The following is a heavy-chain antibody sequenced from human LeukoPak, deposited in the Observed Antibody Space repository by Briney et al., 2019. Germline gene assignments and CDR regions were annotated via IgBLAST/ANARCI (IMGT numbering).Heavy chain of an antibody. D-gene: IGHD6-13*01. CDR1: GFTFSSYA. V-gene: IGHV3-23*01. CDR3: ASSYSSSWYYYYGMGV. J-gene: IGHJ6*04. CDR2: ISGSGGST. Sequence: QSGGSLRLSCAASGFTFSSYAMSWVRQAPGKGLEWVSAISGSGGSTYYADSVKGRFTISRDNSKNTLHLQMNSLRAEDTAVYYCASSYSSSWYYYYGMGVWGKGTTVTVSS.